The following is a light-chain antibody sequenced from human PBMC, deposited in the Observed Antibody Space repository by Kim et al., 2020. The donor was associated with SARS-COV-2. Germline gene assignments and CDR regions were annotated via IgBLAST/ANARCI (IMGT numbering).Light chain of an antibody. V-gene: IGKV1-39*01. Sequence: DIQMTQSPSSLAASVGDRVTIACRASQSISTYLNWYQQKPVKAPKLLIYAASSLQSGVPSRFSGSGSGTDFTLTISSLQPEDFGTYYCQQSHTAPLLTFGGGTKVDIK. CDR1: QSISTY. J-gene: IGKJ4*01. CDR3: QQSHTAPLLT. CDR2: AAS.